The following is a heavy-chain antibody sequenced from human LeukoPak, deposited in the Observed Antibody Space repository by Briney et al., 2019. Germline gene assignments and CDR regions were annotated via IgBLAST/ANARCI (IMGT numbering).Heavy chain of an antibody. V-gene: IGHV3-21*01. CDR2: ISTSSTYI. CDR1: GFTFSTYS. J-gene: IGHJ6*02. CDR3: ARHEPVITLSSYYYGMDV. Sequence: GGSLRLSCAASGFTFSTYSMNWLRQAPGKGLEWVSSISTSSTYIYYADSVKGRFTISRDNAKNSLYLQMNSLRAEDTAVYYCARHEPVITLSSYYYGMDVWGPGTTVTVSS. D-gene: IGHD1-14*01.